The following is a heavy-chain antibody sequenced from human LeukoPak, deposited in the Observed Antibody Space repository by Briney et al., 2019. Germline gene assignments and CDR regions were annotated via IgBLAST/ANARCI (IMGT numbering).Heavy chain of an antibody. CDR3: AREGIAAAGEPYYFDY. Sequence: SPTLSLTCAISGDSVSSNSAAWNWIRQSPSRGLEWLGRTYYRSKWYNDYAVSVKSRITINPDTSKNQFSLQLNSVTPEDTAVYYCAREGIAAAGEPYYFDYWGQGTLVTVSS. D-gene: IGHD6-13*01. J-gene: IGHJ4*02. CDR1: GDSVSSNSAA. V-gene: IGHV6-1*01. CDR2: TYYRSKWYN.